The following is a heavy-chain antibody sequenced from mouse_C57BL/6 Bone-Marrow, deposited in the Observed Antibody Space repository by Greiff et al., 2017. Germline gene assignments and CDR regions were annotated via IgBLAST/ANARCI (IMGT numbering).Heavy chain of an antibody. CDR3: ARPYYSNYWYFDV. CDR1: GYTFTSYW. CDR2: IYPGSGST. J-gene: IGHJ1*03. D-gene: IGHD2-5*01. V-gene: IGHV1-55*01. Sequence: QVQLQQPGAELVKPGASVTLSCKASGYTFTSYWITWVKQRPGQGLEWIGDIYPGSGSTNYNEKFKSKATLTVDTSSSTAYMQLSSLTSEDSAVYYCARPYYSNYWYFDVWGTGTTVTVSS.